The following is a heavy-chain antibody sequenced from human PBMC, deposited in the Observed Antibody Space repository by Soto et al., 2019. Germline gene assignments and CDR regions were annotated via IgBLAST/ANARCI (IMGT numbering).Heavy chain of an antibody. J-gene: IGHJ4*02. CDR3: SREDY. Sequence: QVQFVQSGADVRKPGASVKVSCKASGYTCTNYFIHWVRQAPGQSLEWMGWISAGNGNTQYSQKFQGRVTITRDTTASTVYLELSSLTSEDTAVYYCSREDYWGPGTLVTVSS. V-gene: IGHV1-3*01. CDR2: ISAGNGNT. CDR1: GYTCTNYF.